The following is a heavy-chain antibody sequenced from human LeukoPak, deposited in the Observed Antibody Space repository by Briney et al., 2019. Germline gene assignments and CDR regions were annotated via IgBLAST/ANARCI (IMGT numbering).Heavy chain of an antibody. J-gene: IGHJ3*02. CDR3: ARSESYGSGSYWEEDAFDI. Sequence: NPSETLSLTCAVSGFSISSGGYSWGWLRQPPGKGLEWVGYIYHSGSTYYNPSLKSRVTISVDRSKNQFSLKLSSVTAADTAVYYCARSESYGSGSYWEEDAFDIWGQGTMVTVSS. CDR1: GFSISSGGYS. D-gene: IGHD3-10*01. V-gene: IGHV4-30-2*01. CDR2: IYHSGST.